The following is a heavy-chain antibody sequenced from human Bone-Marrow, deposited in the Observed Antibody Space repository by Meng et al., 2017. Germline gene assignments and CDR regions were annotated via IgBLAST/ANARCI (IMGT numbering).Heavy chain of an antibody. V-gene: IGHV4-61*02. J-gene: IGHJ4*02. D-gene: IGHD6-19*01. CDR3: TRDLAVADHFDY. CDR2: IYTSGST. Sequence: LRLSCTVSGGSISSGSYYWSWIRQPAGKGLEWIGRIYTSGSTNYNPSFKSRITISVDTTKNQFSQKLSSVTAADTAEYCCTRDLAVADHFDYWGQGTLVTVSS. CDR1: GGSISSGSYY.